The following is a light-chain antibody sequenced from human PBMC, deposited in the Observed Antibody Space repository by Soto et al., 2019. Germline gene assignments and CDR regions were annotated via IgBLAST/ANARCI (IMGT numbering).Light chain of an antibody. CDR1: RSINSW. Sequence: DIQMTQSPSSLSASVGDRVTITCRASRSINSWLAWYQQKPGKAPDLLIYDVSSLHSGVPSRFSGSGSGTEFTLTISSVQPDDFATYYCQQYNSYPWTFGQGTKVEV. J-gene: IGKJ1*01. CDR3: QQYNSYPWT. V-gene: IGKV1-5*01. CDR2: DVS.